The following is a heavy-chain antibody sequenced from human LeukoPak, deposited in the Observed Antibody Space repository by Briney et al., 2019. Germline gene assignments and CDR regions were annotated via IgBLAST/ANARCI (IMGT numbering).Heavy chain of an antibody. CDR1: GNYW. CDR2: INSDGSWT. V-gene: IGHV3-74*01. Sequence: GGSLRLSCAASGNYWMLWVRQAPGKGLVWVSHINSDGSWTSYADSVKGRFTISKDNAKNTVYLQMNSLRAEDTAVYYCVSFYETYWGRGTLVTVSS. CDR3: VSFYETY. J-gene: IGHJ4*02. D-gene: IGHD2/OR15-2a*01.